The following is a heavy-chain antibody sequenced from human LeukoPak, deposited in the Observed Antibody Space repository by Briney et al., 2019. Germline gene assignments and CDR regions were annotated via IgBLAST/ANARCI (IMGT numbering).Heavy chain of an antibody. CDR2: IRSKAYGGTT. CDR3: TRDRQQYQLLSGWFDP. J-gene: IGHJ5*02. Sequence: GGSLRLSCTASGFTFGDYAMSWFRQAPGKGLGWVGFIRSKAYGGTTEYAASVKGRFTISRDDSKSIAYLQMNSLKTEDTAVYYCTRDRQQYQLLSGWFDPWGQGTLVTVSS. CDR1: GFTFGDYA. V-gene: IGHV3-49*03. D-gene: IGHD2-2*01.